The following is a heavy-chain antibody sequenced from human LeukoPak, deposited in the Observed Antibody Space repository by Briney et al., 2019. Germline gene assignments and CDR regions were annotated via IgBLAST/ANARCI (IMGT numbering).Heavy chain of an antibody. Sequence: GGSLRLSCTASGFSFSGHWMHWARQLPGKGLVWVSRISPTGSTTSYADSVKGRFTVSRDNAKNTLYLQVNNLRAEDTAVYYCAKEKVAAVIFDYWGQGTLVTVSS. V-gene: IGHV3-74*01. CDR3: AKEKVAAVIFDY. J-gene: IGHJ4*02. CDR2: ISPTGSTT. CDR1: GFSFSGHW. D-gene: IGHD2-2*01.